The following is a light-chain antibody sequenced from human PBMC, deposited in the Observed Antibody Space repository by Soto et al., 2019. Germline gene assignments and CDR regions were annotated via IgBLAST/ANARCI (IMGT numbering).Light chain of an antibody. J-gene: IGLJ1*01. CDR3: QSYDSSLSVYDV. CDR1: SSNIGAGYD. V-gene: IGLV1-40*01. Sequence: QSVLTQPPSVSGAPGQRVTISCTGSSSNIGAGYDVHWYQQLPGTAPKLLTYGNSNRPSGVPDRFSGSKSGTSASLAITGLQAEDEADYYCQSYDSSLSVYDVFGTGTKVTVL. CDR2: GNS.